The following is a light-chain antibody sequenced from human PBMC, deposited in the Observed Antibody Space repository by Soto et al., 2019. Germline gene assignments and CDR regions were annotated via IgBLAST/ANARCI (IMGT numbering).Light chain of an antibody. Sequence: EIVTTQSPATLSVSPGERATLSCRASQSLSSNLAWYQQKPGQAPRLLIFGASTRATGVPGRFSGSGSGTEFTLTISSLQSEDSAVYYCQQYNNWPPVTFGGGTKVEIK. J-gene: IGKJ4*01. CDR3: QQYNNWPPVT. CDR2: GAS. V-gene: IGKV3-15*01. CDR1: QSLSSN.